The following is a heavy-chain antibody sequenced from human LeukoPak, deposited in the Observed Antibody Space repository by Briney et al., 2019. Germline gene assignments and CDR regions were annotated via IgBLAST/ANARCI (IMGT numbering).Heavy chain of an antibody. Sequence: GGSLRLSCAASGVTVITNDMTWVRQAPGKGLEWVSVLYSDGNTKYADSVQGRFTISRDKSKNTLYLEMKSLSPDDTAVYYCARGVEPLAANTLAYWGQGTLVTVSS. CDR2: LYSDGNT. CDR3: ARGVEPLAANTLAY. J-gene: IGHJ4*02. CDR1: GVTVITND. D-gene: IGHD1-14*01. V-gene: IGHV3-53*01.